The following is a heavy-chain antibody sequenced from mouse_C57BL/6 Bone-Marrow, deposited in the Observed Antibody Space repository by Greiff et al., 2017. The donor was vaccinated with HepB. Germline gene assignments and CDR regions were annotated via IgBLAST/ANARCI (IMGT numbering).Heavy chain of an antibody. CDR2: IWSGGST. CDR1: GFSLTSYG. Sequence: VQLQQSGPGLVQPSQSLSITCTVSGFSLTSYGVHWVRQSPGKGLEWLGVIWSGGSTDYNAAFISRLSISKDNSKSQVFFKMNSLQADDTAIYYCATSYYSNRYYAMDYWGQGTSVTVSS. V-gene: IGHV2-2*01. CDR3: ATSYYSNRYYAMDY. J-gene: IGHJ4*01. D-gene: IGHD2-5*01.